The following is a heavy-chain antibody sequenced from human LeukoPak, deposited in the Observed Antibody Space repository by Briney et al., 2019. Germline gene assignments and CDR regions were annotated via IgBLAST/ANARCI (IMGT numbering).Heavy chain of an antibody. J-gene: IGHJ4*02. CDR3: AKDKSGSYYGDYFDY. CDR1: GFTFSSYA. CDR2: ISGSGGST. Sequence: PGGSLRLSCAASGFTFSSYAMSWLPQAPGKGLEWVSAISGSGGSTYYADSVKGRFTISRDNSKNTLYLQMNSLRAEDTAVYYCAKDKSGSYYGDYFDYWGQGTLVTVSS. D-gene: IGHD1-26*01. V-gene: IGHV3-23*01.